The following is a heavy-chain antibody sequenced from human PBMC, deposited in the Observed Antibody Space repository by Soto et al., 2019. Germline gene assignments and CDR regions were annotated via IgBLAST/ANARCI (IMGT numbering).Heavy chain of an antibody. Sequence: SETLSLTCAVSGYSVSDSNWWGWIRQPPGKGLEWMGHIYNSGSTYYKSSLKGRVTMSIDTSKNQFSLRLYSVTAVDTAVYYCARKYGIPVAGTFDYWGQGILVTVLL. CDR2: IYNSGST. J-gene: IGHJ4*02. D-gene: IGHD6-19*01. V-gene: IGHV4-28*01. CDR3: ARKYGIPVAGTFDY. CDR1: GYSVSDSNW.